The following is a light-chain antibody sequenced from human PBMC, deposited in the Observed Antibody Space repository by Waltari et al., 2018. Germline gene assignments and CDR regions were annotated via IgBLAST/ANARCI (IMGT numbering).Light chain of an antibody. CDR1: RSDVGNYNF. CDR2: EGS. Sequence: QSVLTQPASVSGSPGQSITLPCTGSRSDVGNYNFISWYQQHPDEAPKLVIYEGSKRPSGISIRFSGSKSGNTASLTISRLQAEDEADYFCCSYAGSRTPWVFGGGTRVTVL. V-gene: IGLV2-23*01. CDR3: CSYAGSRTPWV. J-gene: IGLJ3*02.